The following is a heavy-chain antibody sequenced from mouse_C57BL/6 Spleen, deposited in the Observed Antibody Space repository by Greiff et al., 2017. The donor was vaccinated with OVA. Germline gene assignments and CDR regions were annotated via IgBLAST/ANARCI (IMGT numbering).Heavy chain of an antibody. CDR2: INPSSGYT. CDR3: ARSRDGYPYAMDY. J-gene: IGHJ4*01. Sequence: QVQLQQSGAELARPGASVKMSCKASGYTFTSYTMHWVKQRPGQGLEWIGYINPSSGYTKYNQKFKDKATLTADKSSSTAYMQLSSLTSEDSAVHYCARSRDGYPYAMDYWGQGTSVTVSS. D-gene: IGHD2-3*01. V-gene: IGHV1-4*01. CDR1: GYTFTSYT.